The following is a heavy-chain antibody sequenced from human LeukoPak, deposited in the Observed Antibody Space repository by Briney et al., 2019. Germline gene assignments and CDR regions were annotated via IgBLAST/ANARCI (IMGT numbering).Heavy chain of an antibody. CDR3: AKDSPYYDYAWGSYLPDY. CDR1: GFTFNIHW. V-gene: IGHV3-30*02. CDR2: IRYDGSNK. Sequence: GGSLRLSCAASGFTFNIHWMHWVRQAPGKGLEWVAFIRYDGSNKYYADSVKGRFTISRDNSKNTLYLQMNSLRAEDTAVYYCAKDSPYYDYAWGSYLPDYWGQGTLVTVSS. D-gene: IGHD3-16*02. J-gene: IGHJ4*02.